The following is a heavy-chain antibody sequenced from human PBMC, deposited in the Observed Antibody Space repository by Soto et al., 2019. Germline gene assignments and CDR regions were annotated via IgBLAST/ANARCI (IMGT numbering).Heavy chain of an antibody. CDR2: ISAYNGNT. D-gene: IGHD6-13*01. CDR1: GYTFTSYG. J-gene: IGHJ4*02. Sequence: ASVKVSCKASGYTFTSYGISWVRQAPGQGLEWMGWISAYNGNTNYAQKLQGRVPMTTDNSKNTLYLQINSLRAEDTAVYYCAKDGGPYRSSWLDYWGQGTLVTVSS. V-gene: IGHV1-18*01. CDR3: AKDGGPYRSSWLDY.